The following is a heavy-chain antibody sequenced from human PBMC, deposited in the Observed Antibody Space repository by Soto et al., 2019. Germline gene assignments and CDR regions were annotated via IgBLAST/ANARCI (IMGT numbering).Heavy chain of an antibody. D-gene: IGHD6-13*01. J-gene: IGHJ4*01. V-gene: IGHV3-64D*06. CDR1: GFTFSSYA. Sequence: GGPRLSCSGSGFTFSSYAMHWVRQAPGKGLEYVSSISRKGDNTYYADSVKGRFTISRDNAKNTLYLQMSSLRAEDTAVYYCTRLQTAEAGPLDWGQGTLVTVSS. CDR2: ISRKGDNT. CDR3: TRLQTAEAGPLD.